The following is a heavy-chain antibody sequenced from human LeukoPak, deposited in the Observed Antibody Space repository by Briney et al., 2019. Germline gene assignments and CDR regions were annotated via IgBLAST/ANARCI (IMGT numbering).Heavy chain of an antibody. D-gene: IGHD3-22*01. CDR2: IYSGGST. CDR1: GFTVSSNY. V-gene: IGHV3-53*05. CDR3: PKDRFFYDSSSKTA. J-gene: IGHJ5*02. Sequence: GGSLRLSCAASGFTVSSNYMSWVRQAPGKGLEWVSVIYSGGSTYYADSVKGRFTISRDNAKNSLFLQMNSLRVEDTALYYCPKDRFFYDSSSKTAWGQGTLVTVSS.